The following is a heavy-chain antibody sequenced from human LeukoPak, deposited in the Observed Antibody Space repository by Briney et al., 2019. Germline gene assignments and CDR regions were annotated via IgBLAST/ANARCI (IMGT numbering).Heavy chain of an antibody. V-gene: IGHV1-2*06. J-gene: IGHJ4*02. Sequence: GASVKVSCKASGYTFTGYYMHWVRQAPGQGLEWMRRINPNSGGTNYAQKFQGRVTMTRDTSISTAYMELSRLRSDDTAVYYCATARFVSGSYYFDYWGQGTLVTVSS. CDR2: INPNSGGT. D-gene: IGHD3-22*01. CDR3: ATARFVSGSYYFDY. CDR1: GYTFTGYY.